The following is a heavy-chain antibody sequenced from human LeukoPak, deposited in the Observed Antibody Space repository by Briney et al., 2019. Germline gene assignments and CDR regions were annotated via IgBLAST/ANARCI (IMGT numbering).Heavy chain of an antibody. V-gene: IGHV1-18*01. J-gene: IGHJ5*02. CDR2: ISAYNGNT. CDR3: ARDSSSSGSNWFDP. CDR1: GYTFTSYG. D-gene: IGHD3-22*01. Sequence: EASVKVSCKASGYTFTSYGISWVRQAPGQGLEWMGWISAYNGNTNYAQKLQGRVTMTTDTSTSTAYMELRSLRSDDTAVYYCARDSSSSGSNWFDPWGQGTLVTVSS.